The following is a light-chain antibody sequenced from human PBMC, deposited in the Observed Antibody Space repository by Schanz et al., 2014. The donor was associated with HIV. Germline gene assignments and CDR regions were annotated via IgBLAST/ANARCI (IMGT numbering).Light chain of an antibody. CDR2: DVT. J-gene: IGLJ2*01. CDR1: SSDVGRYDY. V-gene: IGLV2-14*03. Sequence: QSALTQPASVSGSPGQSITISCTGTSSDVGRYDYVSWYQQHPGQAPKLLIYDVTYRPSGISNRFSGSKSGYTASLTISGLQADDEADYYCSSYTTSSPLVFGGGTKLTV. CDR3: SSYTTSSPLV.